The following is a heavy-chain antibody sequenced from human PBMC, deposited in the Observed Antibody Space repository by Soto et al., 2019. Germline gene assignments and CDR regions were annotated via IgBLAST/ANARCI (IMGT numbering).Heavy chain of an antibody. V-gene: IGHV3-23*01. Sequence: SGGSLRLSCAASGFTFSNYALAWVRQAPGKGLEWVSGISGSGGSTFYPDSVKGRFTISRDNSKNTLYLQMNSLRAEDTAVYYCARQHPLDSRGWYNWGQGTLVTVSS. D-gene: IGHD6-19*01. CDR2: ISGSGGST. J-gene: IGHJ4*02. CDR3: ARQHPLDSRGWYN. CDR1: GFTFSNYA.